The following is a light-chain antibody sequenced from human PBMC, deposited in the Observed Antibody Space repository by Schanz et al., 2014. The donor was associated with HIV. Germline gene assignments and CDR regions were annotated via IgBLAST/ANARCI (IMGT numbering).Light chain of an antibody. CDR3: QQYGSSPLT. CDR1: QSVSITS. J-gene: IGKJ3*01. Sequence: EIVLTQSPGTVALSPGDRITLTCRASQSVSITSLAWYLHKPGQSPRLLIYGASFRAAGIPDRFSGSGAGTYFTLTISRLEPEDFGVYYCQQYGSSPLTFGPGSKLDVK. V-gene: IGKV3-20*01. CDR2: GAS.